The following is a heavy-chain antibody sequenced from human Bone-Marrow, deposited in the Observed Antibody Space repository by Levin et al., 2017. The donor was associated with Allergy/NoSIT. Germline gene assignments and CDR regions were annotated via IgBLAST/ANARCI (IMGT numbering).Heavy chain of an antibody. CDR1: GFSFSGYY. V-gene: IGHV3-11*01. J-gene: IGHJ4*02. D-gene: IGHD1-26*01. Sequence: SCTTSGFSFSGYYMTWVRQAPGKGLECLSYISSSGNTVFYVDSVRGRFTIFRDNTRNSLYLQMNSLRAEDTAMYYCARRYSGNYNTNFDSWGQGTLVTVSS. CDR3: ARRYSGNYNTNFDS. CDR2: ISSSGNTV.